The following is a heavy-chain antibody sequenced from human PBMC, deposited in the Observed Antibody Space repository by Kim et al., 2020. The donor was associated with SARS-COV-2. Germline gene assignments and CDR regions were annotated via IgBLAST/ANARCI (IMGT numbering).Heavy chain of an antibody. J-gene: IGHJ6*02. V-gene: IGHV1-3*01. Sequence: ASVKVSCKASGYTFTSYAMHWVRQAPGQRLEWMGWINAGNGNTKYSQKFQGRVTITRDTSASTAYMELSSLRSEDTAVYYCARGWFYYYYYGMDVWGQGTTVTVS. D-gene: IGHD3-10*01. CDR2: INAGNGNT. CDR1: GYTFTSYA. CDR3: ARGWFYYYYYGMDV.